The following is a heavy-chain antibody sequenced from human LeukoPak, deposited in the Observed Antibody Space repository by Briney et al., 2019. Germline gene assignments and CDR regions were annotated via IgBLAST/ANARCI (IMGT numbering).Heavy chain of an antibody. V-gene: IGHV1-8*03. CDR1: GYTFTSYD. D-gene: IGHD3-3*01. J-gene: IGHJ4*02. CDR3: ARDPTYDFWSRWTPFDY. CDR2: MNPNSGNT. Sequence: ASVKVSCKASGYTFTSYDINWVRQATGQGLEWMGWMNPNSGNTGYAQKFQGRVTLTRNTSISRAYIELSSLRSEDTAVYYCARDPTYDFWSRWTPFDYWGQGTLVTVSP.